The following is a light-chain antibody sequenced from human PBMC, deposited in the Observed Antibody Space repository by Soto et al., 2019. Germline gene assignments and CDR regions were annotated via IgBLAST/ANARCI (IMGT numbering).Light chain of an antibody. Sequence: HTVVTQEPSFSVSPGGTVTLTCGLSSGSVSTGYYPSWYQQTPGQAPRTLIYSTNTRSSGVPDRFSGSILGNKAALTITGAKADDESDYYCVLYMGSGIWVFGGGTQLTVL. J-gene: IGLJ3*02. CDR3: VLYMGSGIWV. V-gene: IGLV8-61*01. CDR1: SGSVSTGYY. CDR2: STN.